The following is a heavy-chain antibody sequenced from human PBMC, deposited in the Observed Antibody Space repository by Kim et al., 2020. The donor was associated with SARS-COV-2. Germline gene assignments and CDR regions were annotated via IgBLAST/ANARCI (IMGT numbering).Heavy chain of an antibody. D-gene: IGHD3-22*01. J-gene: IGHJ4*02. CDR2: ISGSGGST. CDR3: AKEQADYYDSSGYYPTAFDY. V-gene: IGHV3-23*01. CDR1: GFTFSSYA. Sequence: GGSLRLSCAASGFTFSSYAMSWVRQAPGKGLEWVSAISGSGGSTYYADSVKGRFTISRDNSKNTLYLQMNSLRAEDTAVYYCAKEQADYYDSSGYYPTAFDYWGQGTLVTVSS.